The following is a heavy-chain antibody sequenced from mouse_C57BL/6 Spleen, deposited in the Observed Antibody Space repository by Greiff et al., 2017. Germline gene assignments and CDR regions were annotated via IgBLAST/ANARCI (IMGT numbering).Heavy chain of an antibody. V-gene: IGHV1-80*01. CDR2: IYPGDGDT. D-gene: IGHD1-1*01. CDR1: GYAFSSYW. J-gene: IGHJ4*01. CDR3: ARSGYYGIYYAMDY. Sequence: QVQLQQSGAELVKPGASVKISCKASGYAFSSYWLNWVKQRPGKGLEWIGQIYPGDGDTNYNGKFKGKATLTADKSSSTAYMPLTSLTSEDSAVYFCARSGYYGIYYAMDYWGQGTSVTVSS.